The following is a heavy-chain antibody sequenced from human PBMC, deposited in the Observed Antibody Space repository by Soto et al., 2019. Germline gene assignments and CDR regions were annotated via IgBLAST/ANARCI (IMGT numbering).Heavy chain of an antibody. J-gene: IGHJ5*02. CDR1: GGSVRGSH. D-gene: IGHD3-10*01. CDR3: GKHYRSEGPGWFDP. CDR2: IYASGTT. V-gene: IGHV4-4*07. Sequence: SENMSLTCIVSGGSVRGSHWSWIRQSAAKGLEWIGRIYASGTTNYNPSLKSRVTMSVDTSRNQFSLNVKSVTAADAALYYCGKHYRSEGPGWFDPWGQ.